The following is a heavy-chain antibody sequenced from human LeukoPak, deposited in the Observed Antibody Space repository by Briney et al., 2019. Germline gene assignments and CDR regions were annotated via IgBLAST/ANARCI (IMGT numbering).Heavy chain of an antibody. CDR1: GGSISSYY. Sequence: SETLSLTCSVSGGSISSYYWSWIRQPPGKGLEWIGYIYYSGSTNFNPSLKSRVTMSVDTSKNQFSLKLSSVTAADTAVYYCARAKYSSSWYSPFDYWGQGTLVTVSS. J-gene: IGHJ4*02. CDR3: ARAKYSSSWYSPFDY. CDR2: IYYSGST. V-gene: IGHV4-59*01. D-gene: IGHD6-13*01.